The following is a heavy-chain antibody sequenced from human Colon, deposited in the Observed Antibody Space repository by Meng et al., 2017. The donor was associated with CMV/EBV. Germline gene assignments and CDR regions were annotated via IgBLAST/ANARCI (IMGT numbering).Heavy chain of an antibody. D-gene: IGHD3-16*01. CDR2: ITASGAST. V-gene: IGHV3-23*01. CDR1: GFTFSSYG. Sequence: VQVLGAGGGLVQPGGSLRLCCAASGFTFSSYGMNWVRHAPGKGLEWVSGITASGASTYYADSVKGRFTISRDNSKNTLYLQMNSLRADDTAVYYCAKNWGNDFWGQGTLVTVSS. J-gene: IGHJ4*02. CDR3: AKNWGNDF.